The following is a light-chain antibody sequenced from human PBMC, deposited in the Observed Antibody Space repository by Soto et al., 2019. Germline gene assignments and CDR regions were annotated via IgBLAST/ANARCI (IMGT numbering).Light chain of an antibody. CDR2: DAS. CDR1: LTITNS. V-gene: IGKV1-5*01. J-gene: IGKJ1*01. Sequence: IQMTQSPSTLSASVGDRVTITCRASLTITNSLAWYQQKPGKAPNLLIYDASTLESGVPSRFSGSGSGTDFTLTITSLHPDDFASYYCQQYKGYWTFGQGTKVEIK. CDR3: QQYKGYWT.